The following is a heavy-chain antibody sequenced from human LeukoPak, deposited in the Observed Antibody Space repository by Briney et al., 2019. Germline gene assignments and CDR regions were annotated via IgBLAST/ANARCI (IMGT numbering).Heavy chain of an antibody. CDR3: VTSGSLRLGELSPIDF. CDR2: ISASGGAT. V-gene: IGHV3-23*01. J-gene: IGHJ4*02. Sequence: PGGSLRLSCAASGFTFSSYSMNWVRQAPGKGLEWVSGISASGGATYYADSVRGRFTVSRDNSKNTLGLQMDSLRAEDTALYYCVTSGSLRLGELSPIDFWGQGTLVTVSS. D-gene: IGHD3-16*02. CDR1: GFTFSSYS.